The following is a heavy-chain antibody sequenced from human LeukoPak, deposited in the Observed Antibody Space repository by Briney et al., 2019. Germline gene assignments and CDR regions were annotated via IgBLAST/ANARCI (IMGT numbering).Heavy chain of an antibody. V-gene: IGHV4-34*01. CDR2: INHSGST. CDR1: GGSFSGYF. CDR3: ARGDVNNYYNGMDV. Sequence: PSETLSLTCAVYGGSFSGYFWSCIRQSPGKGLEWIGEINHSGSTNYNPSLKSRLTISVDTSKNQFSLQLTSVTAADTAVYFCARGDVNNYYNGMDVWGQGTTVTV. J-gene: IGHJ6*02.